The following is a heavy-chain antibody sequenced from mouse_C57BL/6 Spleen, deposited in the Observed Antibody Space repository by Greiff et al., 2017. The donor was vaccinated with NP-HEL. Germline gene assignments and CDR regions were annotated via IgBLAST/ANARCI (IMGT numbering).Heavy chain of an antibody. Sequence: VQLQQSGAELVKPGASVKLSCKASGYTFTSYWMHWVKQRPGQGLEWIGMIHPNSGSTNYNEKFKSKATLTVDKSSSTAYMQLSSLTSEDSAVYYCTRLWGVCFDYWGQGTTLTVSS. CDR1: GYTFTSYW. V-gene: IGHV1-64*01. D-gene: IGHD4-1*01. CDR2: IHPNSGST. CDR3: TRLWGVCFDY. J-gene: IGHJ2*01.